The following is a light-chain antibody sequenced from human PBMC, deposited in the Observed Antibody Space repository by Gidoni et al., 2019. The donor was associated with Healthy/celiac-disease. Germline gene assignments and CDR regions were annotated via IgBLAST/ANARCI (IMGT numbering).Light chain of an antibody. CDR1: QSVSSY. Sequence: EIVLTQSPATLSLSPGERATLSCRASQSVSSYLAWYQQKPGQAPRLLIYDAYNRATGIPAMFSGSGPGTDFTLTISSLEPEDFAVYYCQQRSNWGWSFGQGTRLEIK. CDR2: DAY. V-gene: IGKV3D-11*02. CDR3: QQRSNWGWS. J-gene: IGKJ5*01.